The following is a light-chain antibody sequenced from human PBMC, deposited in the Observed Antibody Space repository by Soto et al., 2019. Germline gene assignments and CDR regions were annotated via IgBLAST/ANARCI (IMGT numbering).Light chain of an antibody. J-gene: IGLJ2*01. CDR3: CSFAGSSTFEV. V-gene: IGLV2-23*02. CDR1: SSDVGNYNL. Sequence: QPVLTQPASVSGSPGQSITISCTGTSSDVGNYNLVSWYQQHPGIAPKLMIYEVNKRPSGVPDRFSGSKSGNTASLTISGLQAEDEADYYCCSFAGSSTFEVFGGGTKLTVL. CDR2: EVN.